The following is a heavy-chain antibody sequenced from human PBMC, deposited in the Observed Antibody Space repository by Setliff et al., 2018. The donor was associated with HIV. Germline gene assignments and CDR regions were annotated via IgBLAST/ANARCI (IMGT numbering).Heavy chain of an antibody. CDR2: IYYSGST. D-gene: IGHD4-17*01. CDR1: GGSVGSGSYY. V-gene: IGHV4-61*10. Sequence: SETLSLTCSVSGGSVGSGSYYWSWIRQSTGKGLEWLGYIYYSGSTTYNPSLRSRVTISIDTSKNQFSLNLRSVTAADTAVYYCARDPPGYGDSKDYWGQGKLVTVSS. J-gene: IGHJ4*02. CDR3: ARDPPGYGDSKDY.